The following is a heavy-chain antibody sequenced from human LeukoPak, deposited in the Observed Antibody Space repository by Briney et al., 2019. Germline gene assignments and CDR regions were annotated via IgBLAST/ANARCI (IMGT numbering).Heavy chain of an antibody. D-gene: IGHD3-10*01. CDR1: GYSFTSYW. CDR3: ARITVVRGVITGAFDI. J-gene: IGHJ3*02. V-gene: IGHV5-51*01. CDR2: IYPGDSDT. Sequence: GESLKISCKGSGYSFTSYWIGWVRQMPGKGLEWMGIIYPGDSDTRYSPSFQGQVTISADKSISTTYLQWSSQKASDTAMYYCARITVVRGVITGAFDIWGQGTMVTVSS.